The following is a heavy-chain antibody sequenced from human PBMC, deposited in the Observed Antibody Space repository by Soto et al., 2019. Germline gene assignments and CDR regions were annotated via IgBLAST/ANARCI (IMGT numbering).Heavy chain of an antibody. D-gene: IGHD3-9*01. CDR2: ISYDGSNK. J-gene: IGHJ5*02. CDR3: ARGIERLTGSPLGNNWFDP. Sequence: QVQLVESGGGVVQPGRSLRLSCAASGFTFSSYAMHWVRQAPGKGLEWVAVISYDGSNKYYADSVKGRFTSSRDNSKNTLYLQMNSLRAEDTAVYYCARGIERLTGSPLGNNWFDPWGQGTLVTVSS. CDR1: GFTFSSYA. V-gene: IGHV3-30-3*01.